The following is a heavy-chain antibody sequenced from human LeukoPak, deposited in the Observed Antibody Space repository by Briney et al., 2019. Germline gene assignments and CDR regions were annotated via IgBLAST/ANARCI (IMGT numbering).Heavy chain of an antibody. CDR3: ARVLVYSGSYYFDY. J-gene: IGHJ4*02. CDR1: GFTFSIYA. D-gene: IGHD1-26*01. CDR2: ISPNAGSA. Sequence: PGGSLRLSCAASGFTFSIYAMSWVRQAPGKGLEWVSAISPNAGSADYADSVKGRFTISRDNSKNTLYLQMNSLRAEDTAVYYCARVLVYSGSYYFDYWGQGTLVTVSS. V-gene: IGHV3-23*01.